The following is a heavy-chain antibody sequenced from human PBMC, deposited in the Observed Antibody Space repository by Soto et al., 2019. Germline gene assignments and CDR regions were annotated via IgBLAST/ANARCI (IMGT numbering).Heavy chain of an antibody. CDR2: FDPEDGET. CDR3: ATESSGWGAGSYYYYGMDV. CDR1: GYTLTELS. D-gene: IGHD3-22*01. Sequence: SVKVSCKVSGYTLTELSMHWVRQVPGKGLEWMGGFDPEDGETISAQKFQGRVTMTEDTSTDTAYMELSSLRSEDTAVYYCATESSGWGAGSYYYYGMDVWGQGTTVTVSS. J-gene: IGHJ6*02. V-gene: IGHV1-24*01.